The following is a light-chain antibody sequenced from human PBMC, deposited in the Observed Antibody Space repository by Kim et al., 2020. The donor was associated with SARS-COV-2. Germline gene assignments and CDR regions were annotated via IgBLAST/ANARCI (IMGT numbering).Light chain of an antibody. V-gene: IGKV3-20*01. CDR2: GTS. Sequence: LSPGERATLSCRASQSVASNHVAWFQQKPGQAPRLLIYGTSSRATGIPDRVSASESGTDFTLTISRLEPEDFAVYYCQQYDRSPYTFGQGTKLEIK. CDR3: QQYDRSPYT. J-gene: IGKJ2*01. CDR1: QSVASNH.